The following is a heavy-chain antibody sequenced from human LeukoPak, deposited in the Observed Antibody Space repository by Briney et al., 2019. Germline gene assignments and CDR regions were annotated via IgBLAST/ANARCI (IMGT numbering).Heavy chain of an antibody. CDR1: GYFITSGYY. CDR3: ARRRSGPYYYDSSGYLPDAFDI. V-gene: IGHV4-38-2*02. D-gene: IGHD3-22*01. CDR2: IYHSGST. J-gene: IGHJ3*02. Sequence: SETLSLTCTVSGYFITSGYYWGWIRQPPGKGLEWIGSIYHSGSTYYNPSLMSRVTISVDTSKNQFSLKLSSVTAADTAVYYCARRRSGPYYYDSSGYLPDAFDIWGQGTMVTVSS.